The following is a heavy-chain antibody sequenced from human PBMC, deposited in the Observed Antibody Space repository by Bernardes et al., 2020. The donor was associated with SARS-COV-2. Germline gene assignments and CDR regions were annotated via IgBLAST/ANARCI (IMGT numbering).Heavy chain of an antibody. CDR3: AYRHPGRDSSTTRFDY. J-gene: IGHJ4*02. V-gene: IGHV2-5*02. CDR2: MYWDDDD. Sequence: SGPTSLKPRHPLTLTCPCSEFSLSPSGVGVAWIRLPPGKALEWLALMYWDDDDRYSPSLKSRLTITKDTSKKQVVLTMTNMDPGDTATYYCAYRHPGRDSSTTRFDYWGQGTLVTVSA. CDR1: EFSLSPSGVG. D-gene: IGHD2-2*01.